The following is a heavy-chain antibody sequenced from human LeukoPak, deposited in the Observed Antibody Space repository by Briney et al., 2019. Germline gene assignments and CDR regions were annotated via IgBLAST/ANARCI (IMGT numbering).Heavy chain of an antibody. CDR2: IYYSGST. CDR1: GGSISSYY. J-gene: IGHJ6*02. V-gene: IGHV4-59*08. D-gene: IGHD6-19*01. CDR3: ARSHSRGWYPNMDV. Sequence: SETLSLTCTVSGGSISSYYWSWIRQPPGKGLEWIGYIYYSGSTNYNPSLKSRVTISVDTSKNQFSLKLSSVTAADTAVYYCARSHSRGWYPNMDVWGQGTTVTVSS.